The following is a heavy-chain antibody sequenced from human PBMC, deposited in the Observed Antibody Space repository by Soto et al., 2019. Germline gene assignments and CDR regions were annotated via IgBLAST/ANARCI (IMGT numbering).Heavy chain of an antibody. V-gene: IGHV3-33*01. Sequence: PGGSLRLSCAASGFTFSSYGMHWVRXXXGKGLEWGAVIWYDGSNKYYADSVKGRFTISRDDSKNSLYLQTDSLKTEDTAVYYCARASYGSGSYSLDYWGQGTLVTVSS. D-gene: IGHD3-10*01. CDR3: ARASYGSGSYSLDY. CDR2: IWYDGSNK. J-gene: IGHJ4*02. CDR1: GFTFSSYG.